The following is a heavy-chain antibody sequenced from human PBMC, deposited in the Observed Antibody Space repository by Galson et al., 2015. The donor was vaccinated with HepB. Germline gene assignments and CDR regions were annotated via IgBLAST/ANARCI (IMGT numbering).Heavy chain of an antibody. Sequence: SLRLSCAASGFTFSSYGLRWVRQAPGQGLEWVAVLSYDGSNKYYADSVKGRFTISRDNPKNTLYLQMTSLRAKDTAVYYCARDRSSGGDCLDHWGQGTLVTVSS. V-gene: IGHV3-30*03. CDR3: ARDRSSGGDCLDH. CDR2: LSYDGSNK. J-gene: IGHJ4*02. D-gene: IGHD2-21*02. CDR1: GFTFSSYG.